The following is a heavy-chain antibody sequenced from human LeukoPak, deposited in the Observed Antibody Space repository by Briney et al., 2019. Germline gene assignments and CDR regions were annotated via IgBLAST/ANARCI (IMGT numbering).Heavy chain of an antibody. J-gene: IGHJ4*02. D-gene: IGHD1-26*01. CDR1: GGSISSYY. CDR3: ARGRREPSRRLDY. Sequence: SETLSLTCTVSGGSISSYYWSWIRQPPGKGLEWIGYIYYSGSTNYNPSLKSRVTISVDTSKNQFSLKLSSVTAADTAVYYCARGRREPSRRLDYWGQGTLVTVSS. V-gene: IGHV4-59*01. CDR2: IYYSGST.